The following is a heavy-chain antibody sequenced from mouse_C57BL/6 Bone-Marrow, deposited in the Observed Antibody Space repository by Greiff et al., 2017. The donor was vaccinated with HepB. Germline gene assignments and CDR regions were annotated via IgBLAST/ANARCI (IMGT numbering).Heavy chain of an antibody. D-gene: IGHD1-2*01. CDR3: ARDYYGPNWYAMDY. CDR2: IHPNSGST. CDR1: GYTFTSYW. Sequence: VQLQQPGAELVKPGASVKLSCKASGYTFTSYWMHWVKQRPGQGLEWIGMIHPNSGSTNYNEKFKSKATLTVDKSSSTAYMQLSSLTSEDSAVYYCARDYYGPNWYAMDYWGQGTSVTVSS. J-gene: IGHJ4*01. V-gene: IGHV1-64*01.